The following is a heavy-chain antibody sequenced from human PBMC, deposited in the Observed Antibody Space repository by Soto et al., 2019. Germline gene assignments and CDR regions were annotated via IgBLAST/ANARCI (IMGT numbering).Heavy chain of an antibody. Sequence: QVQLVQSGAELKKPGSSVRVSCKASGGTFTKYAFSWVRQAPGQGLEWMGGVVPLSGATNYAQNFQGRVRITADTSTTSDYMELSSLRSEATAIYYCARVIRGYSYGPFDFWGQGTLVTVSS. CDR2: VVPLSGAT. J-gene: IGHJ4*02. CDR1: GGTFTKYA. CDR3: ARVIRGYSYGPFDF. D-gene: IGHD5-18*01. V-gene: IGHV1-69*06.